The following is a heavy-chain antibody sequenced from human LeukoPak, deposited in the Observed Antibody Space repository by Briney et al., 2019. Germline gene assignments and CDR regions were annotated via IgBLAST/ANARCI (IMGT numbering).Heavy chain of an antibody. Sequence: ASVKVSCKASGYTFTSYGISWVRQAPGQGLEWMGWISAYNGNTSYAQKLQGRVTMTTDTSTSTAYMELRSLRSDDTAVYYCARERYYDSSGYAPLDYWGQGTLVTVSS. J-gene: IGHJ4*02. CDR3: ARERYYDSSGYAPLDY. D-gene: IGHD3-22*01. CDR2: ISAYNGNT. CDR1: GYTFTSYG. V-gene: IGHV1-18*01.